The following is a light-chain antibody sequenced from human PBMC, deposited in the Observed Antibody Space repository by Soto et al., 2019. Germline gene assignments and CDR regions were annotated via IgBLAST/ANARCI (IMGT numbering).Light chain of an antibody. Sequence: DIVMTQSPDSLAVSLGERATINCKSSQSILYSSNNRNYLAWYQQKPGHPPKLLIYWASTRESGVPDRFIGSGSGTDFPLTISSLQAEDVAVYYCQQYYSTPRTFGQGTKLEIK. CDR2: WAS. J-gene: IGKJ2*01. CDR1: QSILYSSNNRNY. V-gene: IGKV4-1*01. CDR3: QQYYSTPRT.